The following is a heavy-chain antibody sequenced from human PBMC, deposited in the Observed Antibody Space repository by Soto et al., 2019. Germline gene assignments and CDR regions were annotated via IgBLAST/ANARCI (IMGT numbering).Heavy chain of an antibody. D-gene: IGHD3-3*01. CDR1: GFTFSSYG. CDR3: ARGDYDFWSGSQYYFDY. J-gene: IGHJ4*02. Sequence: GGSLRLSCAASGFTFSSYGMHWVRQAPGKGLEWVAVIWYDGSNKYYADSVKGRFTISRDNSKNTLYLQMNSLRAEDTAVYYCARGDYDFWSGSQYYFDYWGQGTLVTVSS. CDR2: IWYDGSNK. V-gene: IGHV3-33*01.